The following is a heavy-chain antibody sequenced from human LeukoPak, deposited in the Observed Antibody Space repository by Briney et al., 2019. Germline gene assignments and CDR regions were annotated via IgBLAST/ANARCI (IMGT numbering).Heavy chain of an antibody. Sequence: GGSLRLSCAASGFTFSDYYMSRIRQAPGKGLEWVSYISSSGSTIYYADSVKGRFTISRDNAKNSLYLQMNSPRAEDTAVYYCARDSQSTVTYFYYYYYMDVWGKGTTVTVSS. CDR3: ARDSQSTVTYFYYYYYMDV. CDR1: GFTFSDYY. V-gene: IGHV3-11*04. D-gene: IGHD4-17*01. J-gene: IGHJ6*03. CDR2: ISSSGSTI.